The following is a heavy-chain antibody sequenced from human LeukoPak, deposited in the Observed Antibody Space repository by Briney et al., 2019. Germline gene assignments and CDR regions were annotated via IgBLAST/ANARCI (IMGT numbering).Heavy chain of an antibody. CDR3: AKGPDSSGYGYYYGMVV. CDR2: IKQDGNEK. D-gene: IGHD3-22*01. V-gene: IGHV3-7*05. CDR1: GFTFSSCW. Sequence: PGGSLRLSCAASGFTFSSCWMTWVRQAPGKGLEWVANIKQDGNEKYYVDSVKGRFSISRDNAKNSVYLQMNSLRAEDTAVYYCAKGPDSSGYGYYYGMVVWGQGTTVTVSS. J-gene: IGHJ6*02.